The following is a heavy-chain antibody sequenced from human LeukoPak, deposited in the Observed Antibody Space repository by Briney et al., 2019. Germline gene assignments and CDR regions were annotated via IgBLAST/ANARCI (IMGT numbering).Heavy chain of an antibody. Sequence: ASVKVSCKASGYTFNNYGISWVRQAPGQGLEWMGRISAYNGNINYAQKVQGRVTMTTDTSTSTTYMELRSLRAEDTAVYYCARAAFDYWGQGTLVTVSS. J-gene: IGHJ4*02. V-gene: IGHV1-18*01. CDR3: ARAAFDY. CDR2: ISAYNGNI. CDR1: GYTFNNYG.